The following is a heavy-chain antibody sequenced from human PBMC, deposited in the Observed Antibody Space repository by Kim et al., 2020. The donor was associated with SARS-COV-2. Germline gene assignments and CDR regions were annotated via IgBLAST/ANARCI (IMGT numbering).Heavy chain of an antibody. CDR3: AEDQRRFLEWLFGSEADV. V-gene: IGHV3-30*02. D-gene: IGHD3-3*01. J-gene: IGHJ6*02. Sequence: KGRFTISRDNSKNTLYLQMNSLRAEDTAVYYCAEDQRRFLEWLFGSEADVWGQGTTVTVSS.